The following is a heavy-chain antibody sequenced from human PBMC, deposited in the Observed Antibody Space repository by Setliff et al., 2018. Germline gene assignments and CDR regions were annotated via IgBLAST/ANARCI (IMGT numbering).Heavy chain of an antibody. CDR3: ARGGNLIYYFDY. D-gene: IGHD2-15*01. Sequence: GGSLRLSCAASGFTFSSYGMHWVRQAPGKGLEWVAVIWYDGSNKYYADSVKGRFTISRDNSKNTLNLQMNSLRAEDTAVYYCARGGNLIYYFDYWGQGTLVTVSS. V-gene: IGHV3-33*08. CDR1: GFTFSSYG. CDR2: IWYDGSNK. J-gene: IGHJ4*02.